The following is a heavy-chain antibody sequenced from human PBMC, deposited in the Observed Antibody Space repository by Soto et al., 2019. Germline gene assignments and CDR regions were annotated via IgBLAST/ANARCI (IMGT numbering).Heavy chain of an antibody. D-gene: IGHD4-17*01. Sequence: QVQLVQSGVEVEKPGASVKVSCKASGYAFNNYGVSWVRQAPGQGLEWVGWISAYNDDTNYAQKFQGRVTMTTDTSTTTAYMELWSLRSDDTAVYYCARDVPTVTTGGPDYWGQGTLVTVSS. CDR2: ISAYNDDT. CDR1: GYAFNNYG. J-gene: IGHJ4*02. V-gene: IGHV1-18*01. CDR3: ARDVPTVTTGGPDY.